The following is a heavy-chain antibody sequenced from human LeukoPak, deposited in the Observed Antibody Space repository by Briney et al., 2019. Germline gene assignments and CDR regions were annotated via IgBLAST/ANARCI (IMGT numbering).Heavy chain of an antibody. CDR1: GYTFTSYG. Sequence: SVKVSCKASGYTFTSYGISWVRQAPGQGLEWMGGIIPIFGTANYAQKFQGRVTITADESTGTAYMELSSLRSEDTAVYYCANYYDSSGYLGAFRFWGQGTLVTVSS. J-gene: IGHJ4*02. D-gene: IGHD3-22*01. V-gene: IGHV1-69*13. CDR2: IIPIFGTA. CDR3: ANYYDSSGYLGAFRF.